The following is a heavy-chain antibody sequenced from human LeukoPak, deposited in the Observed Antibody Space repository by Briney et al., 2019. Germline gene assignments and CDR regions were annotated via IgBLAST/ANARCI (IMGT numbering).Heavy chain of an antibody. D-gene: IGHD2/OR15-2a*01. J-gene: IGHJ4*02. CDR2: IYYSGST. CDR1: GGSISSSSYY. Sequence: SETLSLTCTVSGGSISSSSYYWGWIRQPPGKGLEWIGSIYYSGSTYYNPSLKSRVTISVDTSKNQFSLKLSSVTAADTAVYYCVSTYYSRGDYWGQGALVTVSS. V-gene: IGHV4-39*01. CDR3: VSTYYSRGDY.